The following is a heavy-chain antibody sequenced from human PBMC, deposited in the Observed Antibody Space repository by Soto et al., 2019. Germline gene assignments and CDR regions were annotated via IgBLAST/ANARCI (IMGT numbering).Heavy chain of an antibody. CDR3: TRQWWGTTVTTLRTADYFDY. J-gene: IGHJ4*02. CDR1: GFTFSGSA. V-gene: IGHV3-73*01. CDR2: IRSKANSYAT. Sequence: PGGSLRLSCAASGFTFSGSAMPWVRQASGKGLEWVGRIRSKANSYATAYAASVKGRFTISRDDSKNTAYLQMNSLKTEDTAVYYCTRQWWGTTVTTLRTADYFDYWGQGTLVTVSS. D-gene: IGHD4-17*01.